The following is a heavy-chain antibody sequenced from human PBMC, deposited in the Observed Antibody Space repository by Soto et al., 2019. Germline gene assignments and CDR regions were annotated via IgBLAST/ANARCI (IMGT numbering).Heavy chain of an antibody. V-gene: IGHV3-30*18. J-gene: IGHJ6*02. CDR1: GFTVSSYG. CDR2: ISYDGSNK. CDR3: AKCDYYDSSQSHGMDV. Sequence: QVQLVESGGGVVQPGRSLRLSCADSGFTVSSYGMHWVRHAPGKGLEWVAVISYDGSNKYYADSVKGRFTISRDNSKNSLYLQMNSLRAEDTAVYYCAKCDYYDSSQSHGMDVWGQGTTVTVSS. D-gene: IGHD3-22*01.